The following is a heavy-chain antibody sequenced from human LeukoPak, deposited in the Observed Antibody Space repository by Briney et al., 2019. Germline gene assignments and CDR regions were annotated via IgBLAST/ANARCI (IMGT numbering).Heavy chain of an antibody. J-gene: IGHJ4*02. CDR2: ISGSGDST. CDR1: GFTFSSNA. D-gene: IGHD1-26*01. CDR3: AKFQWELLTFDY. Sequence: PGGSLRLSCAASGFTFSSNAMSWARQAPGKGLGWVSAISGSGDSTYYADSVKGRFTISRDNSKTTLYLQMNSLRAEDTAVYYCAKFQWELLTFDYWGQGTLVTVSS. V-gene: IGHV3-23*01.